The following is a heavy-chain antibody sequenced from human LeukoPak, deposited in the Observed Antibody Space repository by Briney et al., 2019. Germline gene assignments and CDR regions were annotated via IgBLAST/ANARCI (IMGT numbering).Heavy chain of an antibody. CDR2: INPSGGST. CDR1: GYTFTSYY. Sequence: ASVKVSCKASGYTFTSYYVHWVRQAPGQGLEWMGIINPSGGSTSYAQKFQGRVSMTRDTSTSTVYMELSSLRSEDTAVYYCARDSGGGSGELLPYYWGQGTLVTVSS. CDR3: ARDSGGGSGELLPYY. D-gene: IGHD1-26*01. J-gene: IGHJ4*02. V-gene: IGHV1-46*01.